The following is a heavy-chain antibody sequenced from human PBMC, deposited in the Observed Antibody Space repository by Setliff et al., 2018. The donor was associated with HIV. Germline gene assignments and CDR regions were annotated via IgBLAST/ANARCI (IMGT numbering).Heavy chain of an antibody. J-gene: IGHJ6*02. CDR3: ATDQNVRPRYYGMDV. CDR2: ISGGGGTT. CDR1: GFTFTNAW. D-gene: IGHD2-15*01. Sequence: GGSLRLSCATSGFTFTNAWVNWVRQTPGKGLEWVAAISGGGGTTYYGDSVRGRLILSRDISKNTVYLQMNRLRAEDTAVYFCATDQNVRPRYYGMDVWGRGTTVTVSS. V-gene: IGHV3-23*01.